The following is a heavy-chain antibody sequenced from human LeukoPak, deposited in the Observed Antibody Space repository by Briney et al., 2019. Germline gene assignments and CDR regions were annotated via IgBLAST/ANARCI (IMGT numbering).Heavy chain of an antibody. CDR1: GFTFSSYW. CDR2: IKKDGSEK. V-gene: IGHV3-7*01. J-gene: IGHJ5*02. Sequence: SGGSLRLSCAASGFTFSSYWMSWVRQAPGKGLEWVANIKKDGSEKYYVDSVKGRFTISRDNAKTSLYLQMNSLRAEDTAVYYCARDGDHSSSSLSWFDPWGQGTLVTVSS. D-gene: IGHD6-6*01. CDR3: ARDGDHSSSSLSWFDP.